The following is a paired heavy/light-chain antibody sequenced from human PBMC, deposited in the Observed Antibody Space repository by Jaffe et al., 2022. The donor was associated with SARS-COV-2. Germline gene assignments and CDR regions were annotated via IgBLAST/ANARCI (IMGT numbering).Heavy chain of an antibody. CDR1: GGSFSGYY. J-gene: IGHJ2*01. D-gene: IGHD1-26*01. Sequence: QVQLQQWGAGLLKPSETLSLTCAVYGGSFSGYYWSWIRQPPGKGLEWIGEINHSGSTNYNPSLKSRVTISVDTSKNQFSLKLSSVTAADTAVYYCARVVGRGWRMATTGFFDLWGRGTLVTVSS. CDR2: INHSGST. CDR3: ARVVGRGWRMATTGFFDL. V-gene: IGHV4-34*01.
Light chain of an antibody. CDR2: YAS. V-gene: IGKV6-21*01. CDR3: HQSSSFPFT. Sequence: EIVLTQSPDFQSVTPKEKVTITCRASQSIGSSLHWYQQKPDQSPKLLIKYASQSFSGVPSRFSGSGSGTDFTLTINSLEAEDAATYYCHQSSSFPFTFGQGTRLEIK. CDR1: QSIGSS. J-gene: IGKJ5*01.